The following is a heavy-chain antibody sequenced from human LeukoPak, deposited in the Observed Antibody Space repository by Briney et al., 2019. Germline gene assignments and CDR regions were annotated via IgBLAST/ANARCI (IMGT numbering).Heavy chain of an antibody. J-gene: IGHJ5*02. CDR3: ARQVVGIGP. V-gene: IGHV4-39*01. D-gene: IGHD2-15*01. CDR2: IYYSGST. CDR1: GGSICSSSYY. Sequence: SETLSLTCTVSGGSICSSSYYWGWIRQPPGKGLEWIGSIYYSGSTYYNPSLKSRVTISVDTSKNQFSLKLSSVTAADTAVYYCARQVVGIGPWGQGTLVTVSS.